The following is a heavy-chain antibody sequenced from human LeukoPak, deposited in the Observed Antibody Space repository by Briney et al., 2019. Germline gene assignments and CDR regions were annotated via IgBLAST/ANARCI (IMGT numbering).Heavy chain of an antibody. J-gene: IGHJ4*02. CDR3: AREIGAHDFWSGYCDY. CDR1: GFTFSSYG. CDR2: IWYDGSNK. V-gene: IGHV3-33*01. D-gene: IGHD3-3*01. Sequence: GRSLRLSCAASGFTFSSYGMPWVRQAPGKGLEWVAVIWYDGSNKYYADSVKGRFTISRDNSKNTLYLQMNSLRAEDTAVYYCAREIGAHDFWSGYCDYWGQGTLVTVSS.